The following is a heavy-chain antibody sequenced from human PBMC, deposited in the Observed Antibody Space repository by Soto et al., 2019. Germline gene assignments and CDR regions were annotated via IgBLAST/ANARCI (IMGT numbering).Heavy chain of an antibody. D-gene: IGHD3-10*01. V-gene: IGHV1-8*01. Sequence: QVHLVQSGAEVKKPGASVKVSCKASGNTFTSFDINWVRQATGQGLEWMGWMNPNSGKTGYAQKFQGAVTTASTVSVSSADMELGNLRAADTAVSYCAGDGGSGPDCGQGTLVTVSS. J-gene: IGHJ4*02. CDR1: GNTFTSFD. CDR3: AGDGGSGPD. CDR2: MNPNSGKT.